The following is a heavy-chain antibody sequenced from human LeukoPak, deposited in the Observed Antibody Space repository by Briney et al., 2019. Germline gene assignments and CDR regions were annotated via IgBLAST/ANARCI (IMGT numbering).Heavy chain of an antibody. D-gene: IGHD6-13*01. CDR1: GGSFSGYY. CDR3: ARNPGYSSSWYSDY. CDR2: INHSGST. J-gene: IGHJ4*02. V-gene: IGHV4-34*01. Sequence: PSETLSLTCGVYGGSFSGYYWSWIRQPPGKGLEWIGEINHSGSTNYNPSLKSRVTISVDTSKNQFSLKLSSVTAADTAVYYCARNPGYSSSWYSDYWGQGTLVTVSS.